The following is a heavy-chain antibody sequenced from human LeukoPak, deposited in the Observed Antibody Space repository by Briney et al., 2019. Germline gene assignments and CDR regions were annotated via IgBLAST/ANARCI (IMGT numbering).Heavy chain of an antibody. CDR1: GFTFSSYA. D-gene: IGHD2-15*01. CDR2: ISSSGSTI. CDR3: ARDYSQARPFDY. J-gene: IGHJ4*02. Sequence: PGGSLRLSCAASGFTFSSYAMSWVRQAPGKGLEWVSYISSSGSTIYYADSVKGRFTISRDNAKNSLYLQMNSLRAEDTAVYYCARDYSQARPFDYWGQGTLVIVSS. V-gene: IGHV3-48*03.